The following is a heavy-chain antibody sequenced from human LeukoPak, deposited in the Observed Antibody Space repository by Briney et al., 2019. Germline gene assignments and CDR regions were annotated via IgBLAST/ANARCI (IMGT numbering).Heavy chain of an antibody. Sequence: ASVKVSCKASGYTFTSYGISWVRQAPGQGLEWMGWISAYNGNTNYAQKLQGKVTMTTDTSTSTAYMELRSLRSDDTAVYYCARDIVVVPAAIRDYYYGMAVWGQGTTVTVSS. J-gene: IGHJ6*02. CDR1: GYTFTSYG. CDR2: ISAYNGNT. CDR3: ARDIVVVPAAIRDYYYGMAV. D-gene: IGHD2-2*02. V-gene: IGHV1-18*01.